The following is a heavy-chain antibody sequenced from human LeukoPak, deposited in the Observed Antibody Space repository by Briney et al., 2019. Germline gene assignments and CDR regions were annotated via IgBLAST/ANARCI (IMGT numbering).Heavy chain of an antibody. CDR2: IIPIFGTA. J-gene: IGHJ6*03. V-gene: IGHV1-69*05. CDR3: ARGSSSVWEGFYYYYYMDV. Sequence: SVKVSCKASGGTFSSYAISWVRQAPGQGLEWMGGIIPIFGTANYAQKFQGRVTITTDESTSTAYMELSSLRSEDTAVYYCARGSSSVWEGFYYYYYMDVWGKGTTVTVSS. D-gene: IGHD6-13*01. CDR1: GGTFSSYA.